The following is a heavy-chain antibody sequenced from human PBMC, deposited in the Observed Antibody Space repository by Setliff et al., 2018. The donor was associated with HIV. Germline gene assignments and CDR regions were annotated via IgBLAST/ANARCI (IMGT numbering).Heavy chain of an antibody. V-gene: IGHV4-34*01. D-gene: IGHD2-2*01. CDR1: GGSFSGHY. J-gene: IGHJ4*02. Sequence: SETLSLTCGVSGGSFSGHYWSWIRQTPGKGLEWIGEISQNGDTNYNPSLTRRVILSVDSSKKQVSLKLSSVTAADTAVYFCAREPSTDHGNFDYWGQGTLVTVSS. CDR3: AREPSTDHGNFDY. CDR2: ISQNGDT.